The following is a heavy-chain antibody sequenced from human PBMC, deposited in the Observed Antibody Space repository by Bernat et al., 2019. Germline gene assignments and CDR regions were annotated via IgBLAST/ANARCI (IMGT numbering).Heavy chain of an antibody. V-gene: IGHV1-69*01. CDR1: GGTFSSYA. CDR2: IIPIFGTA. Sequence: QVQLVQSGAEVKKPGSSVKVSCKASGGTFSSYAISWVRQAPGQGLEWMGGIIPIFGTANDAQKFPGRVTITADDSTSTAYMELSSLRSEDTAVYYCAREGGNYYDSSGPNYYYYGMDVWGQGTTVTVSS. J-gene: IGHJ6*02. D-gene: IGHD3-22*01. CDR3: AREGGNYYDSSGPNYYYYGMDV.